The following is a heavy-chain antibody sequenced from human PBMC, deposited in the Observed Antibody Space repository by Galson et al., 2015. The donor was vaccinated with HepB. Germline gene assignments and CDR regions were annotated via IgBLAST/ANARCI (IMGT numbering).Heavy chain of an antibody. CDR3: ARQGISVSWSFDY. V-gene: IGHV3-11*06. CDR1: GFTFSDYY. Sequence: SLRLSCAASGFTFSDYYMSWIRQAPGEGLEWVSYISSSSSYTNYADSVEGRFTISRDNAKYSLYLRMNSLTAEDAAVYYCARQGISVSWSFDYWGQRTLVTVSS. CDR2: ISSSSSYT. D-gene: IGHD6-19*01. J-gene: IGHJ4*02.